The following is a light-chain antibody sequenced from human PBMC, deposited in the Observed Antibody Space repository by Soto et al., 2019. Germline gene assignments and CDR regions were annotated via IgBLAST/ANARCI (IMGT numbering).Light chain of an antibody. CDR2: EVS. CDR1: SSDVGSYNL. V-gene: IGLV2-23*02. Sequence: QSALTQPASVSGSPGQSITISCTGTSSDVGSYNLVSWYQKHPGKAPKLMIYEVSKRPSGISNRFSGSKSGNTSSLTISGLQAEDEAEYYCCSYAGSSTPAVFGGGTKLTVL. J-gene: IGLJ3*02. CDR3: CSYAGSSTPAV.